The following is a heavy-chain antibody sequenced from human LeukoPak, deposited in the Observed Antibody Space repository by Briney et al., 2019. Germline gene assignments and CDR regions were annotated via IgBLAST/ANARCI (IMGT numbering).Heavy chain of an antibody. Sequence: PGGSLRLSCAASGFTFSSYAMHWVRQAPGKGLEWVAVISYDGSNKYYADSVKGRFTISRDNSKNTLYLQMNSLRAEDTAVYYCARDHYYGSGSFDYWGQGTLVTVSS. CDR2: ISYDGSNK. V-gene: IGHV3-30-3*01. CDR3: ARDHYYGSGSFDY. J-gene: IGHJ4*02. CDR1: GFTFSSYA. D-gene: IGHD3-10*01.